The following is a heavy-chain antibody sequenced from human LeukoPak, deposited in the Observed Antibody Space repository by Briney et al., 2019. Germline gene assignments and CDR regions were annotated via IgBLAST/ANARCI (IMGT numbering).Heavy chain of an antibody. V-gene: IGHV3-74*01. CDR1: GFTFSGYW. CDR3: ARDKGNDDWFDP. Sequence: GGSLRVSCAASGFTFSGYWMHWVRQAPGKGLVWVSRINSDGSSTRYADSVKGRFTISRDNAENTLYLQMNSLRAEDTAVYYCARDKGNDDWFDPWGQGTLVTVSS. D-gene: IGHD1-1*01. J-gene: IGHJ5*02. CDR2: INSDGSST.